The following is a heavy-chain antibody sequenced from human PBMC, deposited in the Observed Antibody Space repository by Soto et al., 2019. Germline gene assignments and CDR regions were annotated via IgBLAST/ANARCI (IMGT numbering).Heavy chain of an antibody. Sequence: PGGSLRLSCAASGFTVSSNYMSWVRQAPGKGLEWVSVIYSGGRTYYADSLKGRFTISRDNSKNTLYLQMNSMRDEYTAVYYCARDQVGRGMGTIIGGMDVWGQGTTVTVSS. CDR1: GFTVSSNY. D-gene: IGHD1-1*01. V-gene: IGHV3-53*01. J-gene: IGHJ6*02. CDR3: ARDQVGRGMGTIIGGMDV. CDR2: IYSGGRT.